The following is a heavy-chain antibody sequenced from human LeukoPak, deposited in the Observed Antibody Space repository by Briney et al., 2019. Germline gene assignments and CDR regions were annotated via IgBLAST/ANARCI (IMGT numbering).Heavy chain of an antibody. CDR1: GSTFSNYW. D-gene: IGHD6-13*01. V-gene: IGHV3-7*01. J-gene: IGHJ4*02. CDR2: IKQDGSER. CDR3: ARDGVSGYTTSWYDY. Sequence: GGSLRLSCAASGSTFSNYWMSWVRQAPGRGLEWGANIKQDGSERYYVDSVKGRFTVSRDNAKNSLYLQMNSLRAEDTAVYSCARDGVSGYTTSWYDYWGQGTLVTVSS.